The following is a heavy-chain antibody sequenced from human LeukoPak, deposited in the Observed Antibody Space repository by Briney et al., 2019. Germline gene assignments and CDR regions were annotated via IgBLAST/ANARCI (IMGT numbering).Heavy chain of an antibody. CDR1: GFTFSDYY. CDR2: ISSNGSTI. CDR3: ARDVGHWTTRGPQPHFDY. Sequence: GGSLRLSCAASGFTFSDYYMSWIRHAPGKGLEWVLYISSNGSTIYYADSVKGRFTISRDNAKNSLYLQMNSLRAEDTAVYYCARDVGHWTTRGPQPHFDYWGQGTLVTVSS. J-gene: IGHJ4*02. V-gene: IGHV3-11*01. D-gene: IGHD1-1*01.